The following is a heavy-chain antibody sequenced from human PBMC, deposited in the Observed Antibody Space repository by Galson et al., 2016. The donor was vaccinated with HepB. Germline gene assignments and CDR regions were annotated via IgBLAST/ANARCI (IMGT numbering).Heavy chain of an antibody. D-gene: IGHD6-13*01. CDR3: ARAAGGVRVSYYFDY. CDR2: ITCGAGTK. J-gene: IGHJ4*02. V-gene: IGHV3-23*01. CDR1: EFSFRSHA. Sequence: SLRLSCAASEFSFRSHAMAWVRQAPGKGQEWVSTITCGAGTKFYADSVKGRFSISRDNSKNTLYLQITGLRTEDTAVYYCARAAGGVRVSYYFDYWGRGTLVTVSS.